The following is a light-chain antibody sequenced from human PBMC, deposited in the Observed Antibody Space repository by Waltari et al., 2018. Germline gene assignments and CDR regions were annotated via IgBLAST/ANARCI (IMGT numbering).Light chain of an antibody. CDR2: KDS. Sequence: SFELTQPPSLSVSPGQTARITCPGAALSTPYAHWHQQRPGLAPVLVIYKDSERPSGIPERFSGSSSGTTVTLTISGVQAEDEADYYCQSADSSGSVVFGGGTKLTVL. V-gene: IGLV3-25*03. CDR1: ALSTPY. CDR3: QSADSSGSVV. J-gene: IGLJ2*01.